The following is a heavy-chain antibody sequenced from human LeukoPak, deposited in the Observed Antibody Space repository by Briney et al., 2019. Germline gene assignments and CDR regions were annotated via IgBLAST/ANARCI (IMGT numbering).Heavy chain of an antibody. CDR3: AKGIGGEYSSSSLPDY. Sequence: PGGSLRLSCAASGFTFDDYAMHWVRQAPGKGLEWVSLISWDGGSTYYADSVKGRFTISRDNSKNSLYLQMNSLRAEDTALYYCAKGIGGEYSSSSLPDYWGQGTLVTVSS. CDR1: GFTFDDYA. D-gene: IGHD6-6*01. V-gene: IGHV3-43D*03. J-gene: IGHJ4*02. CDR2: ISWDGGST.